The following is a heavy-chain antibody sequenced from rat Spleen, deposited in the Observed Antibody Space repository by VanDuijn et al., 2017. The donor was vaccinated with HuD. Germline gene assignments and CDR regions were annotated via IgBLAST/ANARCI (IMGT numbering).Heavy chain of an antibody. CDR2: QRHSGST. V-gene: IGHV3-1*01. J-gene: IGHJ3*01. D-gene: IGHD1-2*01. CDR1: XXSXXXNY. CDR3: ARSQLSDWFAY. Sequence: EVQXXESGXXLVKPSXXLSXXXSVXXXSXXXNYXXXIRPCPGKKMEWIGQQRHSGSTTYKPSPKSRIDHTSDTSKNQFFLHFNSITTEDTATYSCARSQLSDWFAYWGKGTLVTVSS.